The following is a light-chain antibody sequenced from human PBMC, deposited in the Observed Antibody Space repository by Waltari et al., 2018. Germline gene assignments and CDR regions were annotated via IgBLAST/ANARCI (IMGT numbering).Light chain of an antibody. V-gene: IGKV3-20*01. CDR2: GAS. CDR3: QQYGSSPYT. CDR1: QTVSNNY. J-gene: IGKJ2*01. Sequence: EIVLTQSPGTLSLSAGERATLSCRASQTVSNNYLAWYQQKPGQAPRLLIYGASTRATGIQDKFRGGGVGADFTLTISRLDPEDFAMYFCQQYGSSPYTFGQGTKLE.